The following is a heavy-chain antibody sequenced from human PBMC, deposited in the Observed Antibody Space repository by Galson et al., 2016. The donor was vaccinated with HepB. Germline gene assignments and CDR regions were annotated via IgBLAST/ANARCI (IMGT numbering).Heavy chain of an antibody. CDR1: DYSISSGYY. J-gene: IGHJ5*02. D-gene: IGHD5-18*01. Sequence: SETLSLTCTVSDYSISSGYYWGWIRQPPGKGLEWIGSIYHSGSTYYNPSLKSRVTMSVDTSKNQFSLKLYSVTAADTAVYYCARDRRATAPNWFDPWGQGTLVTV. CDR2: IYHSGST. CDR3: ARDRRATAPNWFDP. V-gene: IGHV4-38-2*02.